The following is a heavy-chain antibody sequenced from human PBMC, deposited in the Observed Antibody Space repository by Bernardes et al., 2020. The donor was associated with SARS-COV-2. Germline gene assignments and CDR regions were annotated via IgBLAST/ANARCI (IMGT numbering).Heavy chain of an antibody. D-gene: IGHD2-8*01. V-gene: IGHV3-33*01. CDR2: IWYDGSNK. CDR3: AREGGVFDPIGGFDY. J-gene: IGHJ4*02. CDR1: GFTFSSYG. Sequence: GGSLRLSCAASGFTFSSYGMHWVRQAPGKGLEWVAVIWYDGSNKYYADSVKGRFTISRDNSKNTLYLQMNSLRAEDTAVYYCAREGGVFDPIGGFDYWGQGTLVTVSS.